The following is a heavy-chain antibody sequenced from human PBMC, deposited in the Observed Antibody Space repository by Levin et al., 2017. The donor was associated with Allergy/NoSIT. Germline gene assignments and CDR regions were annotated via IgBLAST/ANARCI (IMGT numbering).Heavy chain of an antibody. J-gene: IGHJ4*02. CDR2: ISGGGGST. V-gene: IGHV3-23*01. CDR3: AKGRYYDSAGSTVDF. CDR1: GFTFINSA. D-gene: IGHD3-22*01. Sequence: SCAAAGFTFINSAMTWVRQAPGKGLEWISAISGGGGSTYYAESVKGRFTISRDNSKNTLFLRMNSLRAEDTAVYYCAKGRYYDSAGSTVDFWGQGTLVTVSS.